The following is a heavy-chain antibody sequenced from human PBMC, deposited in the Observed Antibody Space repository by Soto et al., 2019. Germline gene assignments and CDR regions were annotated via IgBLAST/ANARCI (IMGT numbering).Heavy chain of an antibody. CDR2: IYYSGST. D-gene: IGHD3-9*01. CDR3: ARAYDILTGSFDY. V-gene: IGHV4-59*01. J-gene: IGHJ4*02. Sequence: QVQLQESGPGLMKPSETLSLTCTVSGGSISSYYWSWIRQPPGKGLEWIGYIYYSGSTNYNPSLTRRVTTSVDTSKNQFSLKLSSVTAADTAVYYCARAYDILTGSFDYWGQGTLVTVSS. CDR1: GGSISSYY.